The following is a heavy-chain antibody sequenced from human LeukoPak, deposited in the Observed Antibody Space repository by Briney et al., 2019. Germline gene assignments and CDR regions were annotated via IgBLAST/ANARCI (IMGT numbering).Heavy chain of an antibody. V-gene: IGHV4-59*11. D-gene: IGHD3-3*01. J-gene: IGHJ2*01. CDR1: GGSISSHY. Sequence: SETLCLTCTVSGGSISSHYWSWIRQPPGKGLEWIGYIYYSGSTNYNPSLKSRVTISVDTSKNQFSLKLSSVTAADTAVYYCARHYDFWSGYSYWYFDLWGRGTLVTVSS. CDR2: IYYSGST. CDR3: ARHYDFWSGYSYWYFDL.